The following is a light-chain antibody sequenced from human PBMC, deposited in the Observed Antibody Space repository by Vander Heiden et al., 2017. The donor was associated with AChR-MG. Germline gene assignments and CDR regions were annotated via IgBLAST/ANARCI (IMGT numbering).Light chain of an antibody. CDR1: NLGRKA. V-gene: IGLV3-21*02. CDR3: QVWDIRSSHVV. J-gene: IGLJ2*01. CDR2: DDS. Sequence: YVLTQPPSVSVAPGQTARIPCAANNLGRKAVHWYQQEPGHPPALATYDDSYTPSGIPERVPGSDSGNADTLTISGVEVGDEAEYDCQVWDIRSSHVVFGGVTRLTVL.